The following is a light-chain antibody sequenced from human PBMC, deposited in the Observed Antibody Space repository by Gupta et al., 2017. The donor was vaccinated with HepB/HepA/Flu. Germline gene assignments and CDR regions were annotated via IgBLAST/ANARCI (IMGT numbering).Light chain of an antibody. CDR2: GDN. V-gene: IGLV1-40*01. J-gene: IGLJ1*01. CDR1: SSNIGAGYD. Sequence: QSVLTQPPSVSGAPGQRVTISCPGSSSNIGAGYDVHWYQQLPGTAPKLLISGDNNRPSGVPERFSGTKSGTSASLAITGLQAEYEADYYCQSYDSSLNDYVFGTGTKVTVL. CDR3: QSYDSSLNDYV.